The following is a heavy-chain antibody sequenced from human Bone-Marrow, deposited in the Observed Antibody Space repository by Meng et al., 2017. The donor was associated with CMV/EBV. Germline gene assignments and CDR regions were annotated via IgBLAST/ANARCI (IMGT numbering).Heavy chain of an antibody. CDR3: GSSGYYFSLNY. CDR2: IKPDGSEK. J-gene: IGHJ4*02. V-gene: IGHV3-7*03. CDR1: GFSFSSYW. D-gene: IGHD3-22*01. Sequence: GESLKISCAASGFSFSSYWMSWVRQAPGKGLEWVANIKPDGSEKYSVDSVKGRFTVSRDNAKNSLDLQMNSLRAEDTAVYYCGSSGYYFSLNYWGQGTLVTVAS.